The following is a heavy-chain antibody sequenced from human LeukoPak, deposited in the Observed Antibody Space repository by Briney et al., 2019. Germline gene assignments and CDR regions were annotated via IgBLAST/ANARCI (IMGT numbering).Heavy chain of an antibody. V-gene: IGHV1-18*01. CDR2: TSTYNDNT. CDR3: ARSVAVAGHFDY. Sequence: ASVKVSCKASGYTFANYGISWVRLAPGQRLEWMGWTSTYNDNTNYAQKFQGRVTMTRNTSISTAYMELSSLRSEDTAVYYCARSVAVAGHFDYWGQGTLVTVSS. CDR1: GYTFANYG. J-gene: IGHJ4*02. D-gene: IGHD6-19*01.